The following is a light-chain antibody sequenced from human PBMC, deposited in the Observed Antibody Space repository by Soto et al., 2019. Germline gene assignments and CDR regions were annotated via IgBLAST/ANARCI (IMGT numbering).Light chain of an antibody. CDR3: QQYNNWPPYT. V-gene: IGKV3-15*01. CDR1: QSVNSN. CDR2: GAS. J-gene: IGKJ2*01. Sequence: EIVMTQSPATLSVSPGERATLSCRASQSVNSNLAWYQQKPGQATRLLIYGASTRATGIPARFSGSGSGTEFTLTISSLQSEDFAVYYCQQYNNWPPYTFGQGTKVDIK.